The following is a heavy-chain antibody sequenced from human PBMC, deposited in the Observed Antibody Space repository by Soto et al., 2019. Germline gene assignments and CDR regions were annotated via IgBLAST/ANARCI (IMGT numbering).Heavy chain of an antibody. D-gene: IGHD6-19*01. J-gene: IGHJ4*02. V-gene: IGHV3-23*01. CDR2: ISGSGGSP. CDR3: ARGRAVAPYDY. Sequence: PGVSLRLSCAASGFTFSSYTMAWVRQAPGKGLEWVSSISGSGGSPYYADSVQGRFTISRDNSKNTLYLQMNSLRAEDTAVYYCARGRAVAPYDYWGQGTLVTVSS. CDR1: GFTFSSYT.